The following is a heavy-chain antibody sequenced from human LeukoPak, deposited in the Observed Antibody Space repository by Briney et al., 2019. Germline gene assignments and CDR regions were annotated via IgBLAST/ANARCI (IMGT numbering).Heavy chain of an antibody. CDR3: ARGGYYYYMDV. CDR2: IYYSGST. Sequence: SETLSITCTVSGGSISSYYWSWIRQPPGKGLEWIGYIYYSGSTNYNPSLKSRVTISVDTSKNQFSLKLSSVTAADTAVYYCARGGYYYYMDVWGKGTTVSMSS. J-gene: IGHJ6*03. CDR1: GGSISSYY. V-gene: IGHV4-59*01.